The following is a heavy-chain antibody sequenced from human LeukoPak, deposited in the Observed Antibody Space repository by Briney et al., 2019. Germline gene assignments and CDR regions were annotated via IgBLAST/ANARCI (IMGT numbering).Heavy chain of an antibody. Sequence: SETLSLTCTVSGGSISSSSYYWGWIRQPPGKGLEWIGSIYYSGSTYYNPSLKSRVTISVNTSKNQFSLNLSSVTAADTAVYYCARLYYDSSGYYQICYFDYWGQGTLVTVSS. CDR3: ARLYYDSSGYYQICYFDY. V-gene: IGHV4-39*01. J-gene: IGHJ4*02. CDR2: IYYSGST. D-gene: IGHD3-22*01. CDR1: GGSISSSSYY.